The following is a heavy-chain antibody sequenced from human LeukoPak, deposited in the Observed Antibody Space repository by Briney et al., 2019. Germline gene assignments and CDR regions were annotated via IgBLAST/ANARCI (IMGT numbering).Heavy chain of an antibody. J-gene: IGHJ4*02. CDR2: INHSGST. CDR3: ARDPSAVTTPDY. V-gene: IGHV4-34*01. D-gene: IGHD4-17*01. CDR1: GGSFSGYY. Sequence: SETLSLTCAVYGGSFSGYYWSWIRQPPGKGLEWIGEINHSGSTNYNPSLKSRVTMSVDTSKNQFSLKLSSVTAADTAVYYRARDPSAVTTPDYWGQGTLVTVSS.